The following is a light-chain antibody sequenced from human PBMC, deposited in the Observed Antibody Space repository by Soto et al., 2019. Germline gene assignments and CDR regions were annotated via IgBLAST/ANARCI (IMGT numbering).Light chain of an antibody. CDR2: GAS. CDR3: HQYGRSPRT. V-gene: IGKV3-20*01. Sequence: VLPQSPGTLSLSPGERATLSCRASQSVSSSYLAWYQQKPGQAPRLLIYGASSRATGIPDRFSGSGSGTDFTLTISRLEPEDFAVYSCHQYGRSPRTFGQGTRLAIK. CDR1: QSVSSSY. J-gene: IGKJ5*01.